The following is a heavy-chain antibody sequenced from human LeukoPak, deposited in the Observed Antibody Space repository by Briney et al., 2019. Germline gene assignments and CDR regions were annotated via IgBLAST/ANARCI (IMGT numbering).Heavy chain of an antibody. CDR2: ISGSGGST. D-gene: IGHD2-2*01. Sequence: GGSLRLSCAASGFTFSSYAMSWVRQAPGKGLEWVSAISGSGGSTYYADSVKGRFTISRDNSKNTLYLQMNSLRAEDAAVYYCAKATVDCSSTSCYGAAEDYWGQGTLVTVSS. CDR1: GFTFSSYA. J-gene: IGHJ4*02. V-gene: IGHV3-23*01. CDR3: AKATVDCSSTSCYGAAEDY.